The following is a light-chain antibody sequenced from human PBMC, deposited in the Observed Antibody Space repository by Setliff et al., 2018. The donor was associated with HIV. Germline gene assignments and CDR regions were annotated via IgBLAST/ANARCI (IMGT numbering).Light chain of an antibody. CDR2: EVT. J-gene: IGLJ1*01. CDR1: SSDIGTYNF. Sequence: QFALTQPASVSGSPGQSITISCTGTSSDIGTYNFVSWYQQHPGRAPKLIIYEVTNRPSGVSSRFSGSKSGNTASLTISGLQTEDEADYYCTSYTSRNTLVFGTGTKVTVL. CDR3: TSYTSRNTLV. V-gene: IGLV2-14*01.